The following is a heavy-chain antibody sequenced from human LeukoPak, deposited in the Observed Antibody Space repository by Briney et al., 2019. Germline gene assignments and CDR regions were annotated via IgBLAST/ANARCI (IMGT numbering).Heavy chain of an antibody. V-gene: IGHV3-23*01. CDR3: AKGPYCSSTSCYTYSRGFFDY. CDR1: GFTFSTYA. D-gene: IGHD2-2*02. J-gene: IGHJ4*02. Sequence: GGSLRLSCAASGFTFSTYAMTWVRQAPGKGLEWVSGISGRGGSTYYADSVKGRFTISRDNSKNTLYLQMDSLRAEDTAVYYCAKGPYCSSTSCYTYSRGFFDYWGQGTLVTVSS. CDR2: ISGRGGST.